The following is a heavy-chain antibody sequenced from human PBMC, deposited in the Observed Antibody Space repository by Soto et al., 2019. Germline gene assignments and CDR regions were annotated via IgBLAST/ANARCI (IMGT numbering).Heavy chain of an antibody. D-gene: IGHD2-2*01. V-gene: IGHV3-23*01. Sequence: GGSLRLSCAASGFTFSTYAMSWVRQAPGKGLEWVSTISGNGGSTYYADSVKGRFTISRDNSKNMLFLQINSLRDDDSAVYYCAKRPASIITFDYWGQGTPVTVSS. CDR3: AKRPASIITFDY. J-gene: IGHJ4*02. CDR2: ISGNGGST. CDR1: GFTFSTYA.